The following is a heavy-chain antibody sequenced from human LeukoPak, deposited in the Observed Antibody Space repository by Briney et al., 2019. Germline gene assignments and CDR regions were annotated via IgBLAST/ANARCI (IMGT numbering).Heavy chain of an antibody. J-gene: IGHJ6*03. V-gene: IGHV1-46*01. CDR1: GYTFTSYY. CDR2: INPSGGST. Sequence: ASVKVSCKASGYTFTSYYIHWVRQAPGQGLEWMGIINPSGGSTSYAQKFQGRVTMTRDMSTSTVYMELSSLRSEDTAVYYCARGGTTVTSYYYYYMDVWGKGTTVTVSS. CDR3: ARGGTTVTSYYYYYMDV. D-gene: IGHD4-17*01.